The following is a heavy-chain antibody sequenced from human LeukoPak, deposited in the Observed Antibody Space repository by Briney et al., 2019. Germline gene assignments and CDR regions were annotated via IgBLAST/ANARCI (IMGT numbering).Heavy chain of an antibody. CDR1: GYXFTGYY. CDR2: INPNSGGT. D-gene: IGHD3-10*01. CDR3: AKVGAMVL. Sequence: ASVKVSCKASGYXFTGYYMHWVRQAPGQGLEWMGWINPNSGGTNYAQKFQGRVTMTRDKSITTAYMDLSSLTSDDTAVYYCAKVGAMVLWGQGTQVTVSS. V-gene: IGHV1-2*02. J-gene: IGHJ4*02.